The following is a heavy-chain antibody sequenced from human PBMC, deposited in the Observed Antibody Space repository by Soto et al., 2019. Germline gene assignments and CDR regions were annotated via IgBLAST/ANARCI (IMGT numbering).Heavy chain of an antibody. CDR1: GGSISSGGYS. CDR2: IYHSGST. J-gene: IGHJ4*02. V-gene: IGHV4-30-2*01. Sequence: QLQLQESGSGLVKPSQTLSLTCAVSGGSISSGGYSWSWIRQPPGKGLEWIGYIYHSGSTYYNPSLMGRVAISVDRSKIQFSLKLSSVTAADTAVYYCSRASTTVTTLDYWGQGTLVTVSS. CDR3: SRASTTVTTLDY. D-gene: IGHD4-17*01.